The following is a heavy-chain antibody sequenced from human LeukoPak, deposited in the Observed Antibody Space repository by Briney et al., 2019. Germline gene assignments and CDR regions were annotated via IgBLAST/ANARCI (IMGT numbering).Heavy chain of an antibody. CDR1: GFTFSSYG. V-gene: IGHV3-33*06. CDR2: IWEDGSNK. CDR3: AKDLRLVYYDSSGWDY. J-gene: IGHJ4*02. D-gene: IGHD3-22*01. Sequence: GGSLRLSCAASGFTFSSYGMHWVRQAPGKGLEWVAVIWEDGSNKYYADSAKGRVTISRDNSKNTLYLQMNSPRDEDTAVYYCAKDLRLVYYDSSGWDYWGQGTLVTVSS.